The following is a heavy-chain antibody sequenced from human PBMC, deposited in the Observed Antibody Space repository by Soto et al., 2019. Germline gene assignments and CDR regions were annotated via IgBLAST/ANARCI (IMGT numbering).Heavy chain of an antibody. CDR1: GFTFSSYA. V-gene: IGHV3-23*01. D-gene: IGHD3-22*01. CDR2: ISGSGSST. CDR3: AKDGGIVVALPYDY. J-gene: IGHJ4*01. Sequence: GGSLRLSCAASGFTFSSYAMSWVRQAPGKGLEWVSAISGSGSSTYYAESVKGRFTISRDNTKNTLYLQMNSLRAEDTAVYYCAKDGGIVVALPYDYGDHGTLVTVSS.